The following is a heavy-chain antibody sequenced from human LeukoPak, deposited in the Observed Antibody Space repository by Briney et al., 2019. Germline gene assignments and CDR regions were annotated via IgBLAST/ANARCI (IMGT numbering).Heavy chain of an antibody. D-gene: IGHD3-10*01. V-gene: IGHV3-21*01. Sequence: PGGSLRLSCAASGFTFSSYSMNWVRQAPEKGLEWVSSISSSSSYIYYADSVWGRFTISRDNAKNSLYLQMNSLRAEDTAVYYCARAMVRGVIVNFDYWGQGTLVTVSS. CDR1: GFTFSSYS. CDR2: ISSSSSYI. CDR3: ARAMVRGVIVNFDY. J-gene: IGHJ4*02.